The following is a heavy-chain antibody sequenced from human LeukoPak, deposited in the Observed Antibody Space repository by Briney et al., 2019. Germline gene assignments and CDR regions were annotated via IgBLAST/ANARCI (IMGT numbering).Heavy chain of an antibody. Sequence: GGSLRLSCAASGFTFSSYAVSWVRQAPGKGLEWVSAISGSGGSTYYADSVKGRFTISRDNSKNTLYLQMNSLRAEDTAVYYCAKDRSSGWYWYFDYWGQGTLVTVSS. V-gene: IGHV3-23*01. D-gene: IGHD6-19*01. CDR2: ISGSGGST. J-gene: IGHJ4*02. CDR3: AKDRSSGWYWYFDY. CDR1: GFTFSSYA.